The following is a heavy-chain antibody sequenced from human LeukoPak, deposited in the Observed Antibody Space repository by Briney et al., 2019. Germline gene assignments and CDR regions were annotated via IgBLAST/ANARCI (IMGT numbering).Heavy chain of an antibody. D-gene: IGHD5-18*01. V-gene: IGHV3-74*01. CDR2: INSDGSSA. Sequence: GGSLRLSCAASGFTFSSYWMHWVRQAPGKGLVWVSRINSDGSSATYADSVKGRFTISRDNTENTLYLQMNSLRAEDTAVYYCARDRATAMFDYWAQGTLVTVFS. CDR3: ARDRATAMFDY. CDR1: GFTFSSYW. J-gene: IGHJ4*02.